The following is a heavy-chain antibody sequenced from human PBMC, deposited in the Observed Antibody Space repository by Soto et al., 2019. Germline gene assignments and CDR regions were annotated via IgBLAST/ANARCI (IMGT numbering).Heavy chain of an antibody. CDR2: INHSGST. V-gene: IGHV4-34*01. D-gene: IGHD2-15*01. Sequence: SETLSLTCAVYGGSFSGYYWSWIRQPPGKGLEWIGEINHSGSTNYNPSLKSRVTISVDTSKNQFSLKLSSVTAADTAVYYCARGLRGGSRRWGQGTLVTVSS. CDR1: GGSFSGYY. J-gene: IGHJ4*02. CDR3: ARGLRGGSRR.